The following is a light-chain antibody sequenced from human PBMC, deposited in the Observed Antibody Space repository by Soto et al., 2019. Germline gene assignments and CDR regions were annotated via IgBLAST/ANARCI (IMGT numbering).Light chain of an antibody. V-gene: IGKV3-20*01. CDR2: GAS. Sequence: EIVLTQSPGTVSLSPGERATLSCRASQSVSSSYLAWYQQKPGQAPRLLIYGASSRATGIPDRFSSSGSGTDFPLTISRLEPEDFAVYYCQQYCSSPLTFGGGTKVEIK. J-gene: IGKJ4*01. CDR3: QQYCSSPLT. CDR1: QSVSSSY.